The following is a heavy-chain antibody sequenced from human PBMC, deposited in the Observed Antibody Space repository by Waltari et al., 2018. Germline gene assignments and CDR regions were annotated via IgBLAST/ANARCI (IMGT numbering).Heavy chain of an antibody. CDR1: GGNFRSSA. D-gene: IGHD6-6*01. CDR3: AGGGGSARPFRFPLDY. J-gene: IGHJ4*02. Sequence: QVQLAQSGTEVKRPGSSVKVSCKASGGNFRSSAISWVRQAPGQGLEWMGGIIPIFATAKYTQRFQGRVTITADESTSTVYMELSSLRSEDTAIYYCAGGGGSARPFRFPLDYWGQGTLVTVSS. V-gene: IGHV1-69*01. CDR2: IIPIFATA.